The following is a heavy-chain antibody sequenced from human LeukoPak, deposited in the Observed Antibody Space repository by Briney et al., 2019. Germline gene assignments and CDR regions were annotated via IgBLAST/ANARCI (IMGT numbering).Heavy chain of an antibody. CDR3: ARDTPHLDVYSGSTDAFDI. CDR2: ISAYSGNT. CDR1: GYTFTSYG. V-gene: IGHV1-18*01. D-gene: IGHD1-26*01. J-gene: IGHJ3*02. Sequence: GASVKVSCKASGYTFTSYGISWVRQAPGQGLEWMGWISAYSGNTNYAQKLQGRVTMTTDTSTSTAYMELRSLRSDDTAVYYCARDTPHLDVYSGSTDAFDIWGQGTMVTVSS.